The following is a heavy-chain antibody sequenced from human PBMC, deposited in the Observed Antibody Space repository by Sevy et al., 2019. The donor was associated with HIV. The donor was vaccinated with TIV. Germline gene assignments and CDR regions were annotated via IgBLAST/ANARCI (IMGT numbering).Heavy chain of an antibody. CDR3: ARDGGYSIKWYPLY. CDR2: ISSEGTET. D-gene: IGHD6-13*01. J-gene: IGHJ4*01. Sequence: GGSLRLSCAASGFAFSSHALHGVRQAPGKGLEWVAVISSEGTETFYAASLEGRFTISRDNSKNMLSLQINSLRPEDTAVSYCARDGGYSIKWYPLYWGHGTLVTVSS. CDR1: GFAFSSHA. V-gene: IGHV3-30-3*01.